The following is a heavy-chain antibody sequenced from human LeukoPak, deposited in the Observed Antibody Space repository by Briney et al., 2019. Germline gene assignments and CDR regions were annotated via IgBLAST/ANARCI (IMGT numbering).Heavy chain of an antibody. V-gene: IGHV4-39*07. D-gene: IGHD3-3*01. CDR2: IFYSGST. Sequence: SETLSLTCTVSGGSISTSNYYWGWIRQPPGKGLEWIGNIFYSGSTYYSPSLKSRVTISLDTSRNQFSLKLSSVTAADTAVYYCARGSHTYYDFWSGYRDGYYFDYWGQGTLVTVSS. J-gene: IGHJ4*02. CDR3: ARGSHTYYDFWSGYRDGYYFDY. CDR1: GGSISTSNYY.